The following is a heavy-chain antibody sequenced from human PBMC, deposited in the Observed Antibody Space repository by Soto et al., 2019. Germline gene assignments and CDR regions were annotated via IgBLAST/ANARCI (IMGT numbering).Heavy chain of an antibody. CDR3: AGGRDGYNWAYYYGMDV. D-gene: IGHD5-12*01. CDR2: IYYSGST. J-gene: IGHJ6*02. V-gene: IGHV4-59*01. CDR1: GGSISSYY. Sequence: PSETLSLTCTVSGGSISSYYWSWIRQPPGKGLEWIGYIYYSGSTNYNPSLKSRVTISVDTSKNQFSLKLSSVTAADTAVYYCAGGRDGYNWAYYYGMDVWGQGTTVTVSS.